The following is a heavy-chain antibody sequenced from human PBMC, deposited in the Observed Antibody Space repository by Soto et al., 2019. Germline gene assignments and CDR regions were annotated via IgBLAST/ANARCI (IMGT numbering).Heavy chain of an antibody. CDR1: GFTFSSYA. J-gene: IGHJ4*02. Sequence: GGSLRLSCAASGFTFSSYAMSWVRQAPGKGLEWVSAISGSGGSTYYADSVKGRFTISRDNSKNTLYLQMNSPRAEDTAVYYCAKDGIVLMVYGEPYYFDYWGQGTLVTVSS. CDR3: AKDGIVLMVYGEPYYFDY. CDR2: ISGSGGST. V-gene: IGHV3-23*01. D-gene: IGHD2-8*01.